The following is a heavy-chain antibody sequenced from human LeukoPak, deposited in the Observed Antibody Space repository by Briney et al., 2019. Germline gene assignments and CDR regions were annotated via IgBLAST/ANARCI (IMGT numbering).Heavy chain of an antibody. V-gene: IGHV3-20*04. Sequence: GGSLRLSCAASGFTFYDYGMSWVRQAPGKGLEWVSGINWNGGSTGYADSVKGRFTISRDNAKNSLYLQMNSLRAEDTALYYCASDWWFGELPYFDYWGQGTLVTVSS. CDR2: INWNGGST. D-gene: IGHD3-10*01. CDR1: GFTFYDYG. CDR3: ASDWWFGELPYFDY. J-gene: IGHJ4*02.